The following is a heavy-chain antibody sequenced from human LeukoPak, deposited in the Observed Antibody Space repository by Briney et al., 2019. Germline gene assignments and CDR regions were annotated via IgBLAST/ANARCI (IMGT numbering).Heavy chain of an antibody. CDR1: GASVSNYY. J-gene: IGHJ5*02. Sequence: PSETLSLTSTVFGASVSNYYWSWIRQPAGKGLEWIGHIFGSESTNCNPSLKSRLTMSVDTSKNQLSLKLNSVTAADTAVYYCARASIEGYCSRSSCYVWLDPWGQGTLVTVSS. V-gene: IGHV4-4*07. CDR3: ARASIEGYCSRSSCYVWLDP. CDR2: IFGSEST. D-gene: IGHD2-2*01.